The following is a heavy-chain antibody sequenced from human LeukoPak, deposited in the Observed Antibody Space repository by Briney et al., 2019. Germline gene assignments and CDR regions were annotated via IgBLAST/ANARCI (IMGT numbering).Heavy chain of an antibody. CDR2: IYYSGST. CDR3: ARPVGYSSGWYAFDI. D-gene: IGHD6-19*01. V-gene: IGHV4-59*08. CDR1: GGSISSYY. J-gene: IGHJ3*02. Sequence: KPSETLSLTCTVSGGSISSYYWSWIRQPPGKGLEWIGYIYYSGSTNYNPSLKSRVTISVDTSKNQFSLKLSSVTAADTAVYYCARPVGYSSGWYAFDIWGQGTMVTVSS.